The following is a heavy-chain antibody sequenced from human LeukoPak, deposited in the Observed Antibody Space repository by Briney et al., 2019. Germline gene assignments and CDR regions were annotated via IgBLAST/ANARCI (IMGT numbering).Heavy chain of an antibody. V-gene: IGHV4-34*01. CDR1: GGSFSGYY. D-gene: IGHD3-22*01. CDR3: ARFVDYYYDSSGYSVGFDY. CDR2: INHSGGT. Sequence: SETLSLTCAVYGGSFSGYYWSWIRQPPGKGLEWIGEINHSGGTNYNPSLKSRVTISVDTSKNQFSLKLSSVTAADTAVYYCARFVDYYYDSSGYSVGFDYWGQGTLVTVSS. J-gene: IGHJ4*02.